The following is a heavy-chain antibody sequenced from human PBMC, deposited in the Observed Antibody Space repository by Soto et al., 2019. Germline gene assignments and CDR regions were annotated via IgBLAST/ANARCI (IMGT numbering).Heavy chain of an antibody. V-gene: IGHV3-21*01. CDR2: ISSSSSYI. CDR3: ARDRAYGDSYYYYMDV. CDR1: GFTFSSYS. Sequence: PGGSLRLSCAASGFTFSSYSMNWVRQAPGKGLEWVSSISSSSSYIYYADSVKGRFTISRDNAKNSLYLQMNSLRAEDTAVYYCARDRAYGDSYYYYMDVWGKGTTVTVSS. D-gene: IGHD4-17*01. J-gene: IGHJ6*03.